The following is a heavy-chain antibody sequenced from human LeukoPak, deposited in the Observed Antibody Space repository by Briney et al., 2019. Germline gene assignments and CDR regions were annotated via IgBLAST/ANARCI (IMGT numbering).Heavy chain of an antibody. V-gene: IGHV5-51*01. CDR3: ARQGRYCSSTSCYLDY. CDR1: GYSFTTYW. D-gene: IGHD2-2*01. Sequence: GESLKISCKASGYSFTTYWIGWVRQMPGKGLEWMGIIYPGDSDTRYSPSFQGQVTISADKSISTAYLQWSSLKASDTAMYYCARQGRYCSSTSCYLDYWGQGTLVTVSS. J-gene: IGHJ4*02. CDR2: IYPGDSDT.